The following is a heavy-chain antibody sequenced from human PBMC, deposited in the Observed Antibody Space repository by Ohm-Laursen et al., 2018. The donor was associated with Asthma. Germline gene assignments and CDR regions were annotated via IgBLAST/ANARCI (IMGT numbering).Heavy chain of an antibody. CDR3: AYEFGGSGDY. Sequence: SLRLSCTASGFTFSNAWMHWVRQAPGKGLVWVSRINGDGGIKSYAASVKGRFTISRDDAKNTVYLQMSSLRVDDTAVYYCAYEFGGSGDYWGQGTLVTVSS. V-gene: IGHV3-74*01. CDR2: INGDGGIK. D-gene: IGHD3-10*01. CDR1: GFTFSNAW. J-gene: IGHJ4*02.